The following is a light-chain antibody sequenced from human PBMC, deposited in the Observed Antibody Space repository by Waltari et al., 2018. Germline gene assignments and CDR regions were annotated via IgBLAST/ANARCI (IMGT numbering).Light chain of an antibody. CDR1: QDIGKS. J-gene: IGKJ2*01. V-gene: IGKV1-16*02. Sequence: DIQMTRSPSSLSASVGDRVTITCRASQDIGKSLTWFQQKPGKAPKSLIYNTYILQSGVPAKVSGSGTGTDFTLTISSLQPEDFATYYCQQYKSYPYTFGQGTNLETK. CDR2: NTY. CDR3: QQYKSYPYT.